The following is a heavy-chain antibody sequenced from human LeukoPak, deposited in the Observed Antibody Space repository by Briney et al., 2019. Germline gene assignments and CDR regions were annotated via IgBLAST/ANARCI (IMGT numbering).Heavy chain of an antibody. V-gene: IGHV3-23*01. CDR1: GFTFSSYA. CDR2: ISGSGGST. Sequence: GGSLRLSCAASGFTFSSYAMSWVRKAPGKGLEWVSAISGSGGSTYYADSVKGRFTISRDNSKNTLYLQMNSLRAEDTAVYYCAKAATIFGVVNSFDYWGQGTLVTVSS. CDR3: AKAATIFGVVNSFDY. J-gene: IGHJ4*02. D-gene: IGHD3-3*01.